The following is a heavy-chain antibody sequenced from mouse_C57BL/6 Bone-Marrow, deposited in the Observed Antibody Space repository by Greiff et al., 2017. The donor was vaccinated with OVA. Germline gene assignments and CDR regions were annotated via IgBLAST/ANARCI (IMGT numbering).Heavy chain of an antibody. CDR2: IYPGDGDT. CDR3: ARWDYGSSFFAY. D-gene: IGHD1-1*01. J-gene: IGHJ3*01. CDR1: GYAFSSYW. Sequence: QVQLKESGAELVKPGASVKISCKASGYAFSSYWMNWVKQRPGKGLEWIGQIYPGDGDTNYNGKFKGKATLTADKSSSTAYMQLSSLTSEDSAVYFCARWDYGSSFFAYWGQGTLVTVSA. V-gene: IGHV1-80*01.